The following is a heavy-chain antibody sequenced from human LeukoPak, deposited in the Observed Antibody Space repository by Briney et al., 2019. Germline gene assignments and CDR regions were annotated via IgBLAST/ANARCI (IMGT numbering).Heavy chain of an antibody. D-gene: IGHD6-19*01. Sequence: SVEVSCKASGGTFSSYAISWVRQAPGQGLEWMGGIIPIFGTANYAQKFQGRVTITADESTSTAYMELSSLRSEDTAVYYCARAVGDSYSSGWVFDYWGQGTLVTVSS. J-gene: IGHJ4*02. CDR2: IIPIFGTA. V-gene: IGHV1-69*01. CDR1: GGTFSSYA. CDR3: ARAVGDSYSSGWVFDY.